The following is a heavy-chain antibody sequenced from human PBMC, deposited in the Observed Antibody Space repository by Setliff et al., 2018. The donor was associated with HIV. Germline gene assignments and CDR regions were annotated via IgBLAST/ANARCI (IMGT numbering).Heavy chain of an antibody. Sequence: GASVKVSCKASGYTFTSYDINWVRQATGQGLEWMGWMNPNSGNTDYAQKFQGWVTMTRDTSITTAYMELSRLTSDDTAVYYCARQGAAADGFDPWGQGTLVTVSS. V-gene: IGHV1-8*02. CDR3: ARQGAAADGFDP. D-gene: IGHD6-13*01. CDR2: MNPNSGNT. CDR1: GYTFTSYD. J-gene: IGHJ5*02.